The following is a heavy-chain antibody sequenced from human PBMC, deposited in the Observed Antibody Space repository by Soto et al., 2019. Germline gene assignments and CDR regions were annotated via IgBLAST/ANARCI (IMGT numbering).Heavy chain of an antibody. V-gene: IGHV3-23*01. J-gene: IGHJ6*02. Sequence: GGSLRLSCAASGFTFSSYAMSWVRQAPGKGLEWVSAISGSGGSTYYADSVKGRFTISRDNSKNTLYLQMNSLRAEDTAVYYCAKGIFCYDFWSGVYYYYGMDVWGQGTTVTVSS. D-gene: IGHD3-3*01. CDR1: GFTFSSYA. CDR3: AKGIFCYDFWSGVYYYYGMDV. CDR2: ISGSGGST.